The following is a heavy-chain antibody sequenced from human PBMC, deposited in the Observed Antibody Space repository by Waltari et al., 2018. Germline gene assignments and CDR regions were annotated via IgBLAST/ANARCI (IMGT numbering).Heavy chain of an antibody. CDR1: GRALRRSSLY. Sequence: QLHLQESGPGLVKPSENLSLTCTATGRALRRSSLYWGWMRQAPGKGLECIGSFFYSGSTYYNPSLRSRVTISVDASKNQFSLRLSSVTAADTAVYYCARRYGDYVDAYFWGQGTLVTVSS. CDR2: FFYSGST. CDR3: ARRYGDYVDAYF. J-gene: IGHJ4*02. D-gene: IGHD4-17*01. V-gene: IGHV4-39*01.